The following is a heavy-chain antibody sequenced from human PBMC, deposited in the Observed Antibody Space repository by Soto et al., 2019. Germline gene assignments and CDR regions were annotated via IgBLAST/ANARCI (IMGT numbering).Heavy chain of an antibody. CDR2: IIPNFGTA. D-gene: IGHD2-8*01. CDR1: GGTFSSYA. J-gene: IGHJ6*02. Sequence: QVPLVQSGGVVKKPGSSVKVSCKASGGTFSSYAISWVRQAPGQGLEWMGGIIPNFGTANYAQKFQGRVTITADESTSTAYMELSSLRSEDTAVYYCARALFEVYAYYPDYYYYGMDVWGQGTTVTVSS. V-gene: IGHV1-69*01. CDR3: ARALFEVYAYYPDYYYYGMDV.